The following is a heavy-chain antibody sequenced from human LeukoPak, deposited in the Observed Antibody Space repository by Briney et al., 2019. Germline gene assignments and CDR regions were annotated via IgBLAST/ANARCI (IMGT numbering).Heavy chain of an antibody. D-gene: IGHD3-10*01. CDR3: ARDQAMVRVLYYYYYGMDV. Sequence: GGSLRLSCAASGFTFSSYGMHWVRQAPGKGLEWVAFIRYDGSNKYYADSVKGRFTISRDNSKNTLYLQMNSLRAEDTAVYYCARDQAMVRVLYYYYYGMDVWGQGTTVTVSS. J-gene: IGHJ6*02. CDR1: GFTFSSYG. V-gene: IGHV3-30*02. CDR2: IRYDGSNK.